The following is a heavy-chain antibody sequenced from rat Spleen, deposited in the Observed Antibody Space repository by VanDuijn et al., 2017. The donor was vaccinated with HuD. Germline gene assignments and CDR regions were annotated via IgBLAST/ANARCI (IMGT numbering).Heavy chain of an antibody. Sequence: VQVVESGGGLVQPKESLKISCAASGFTFSNAAMYWVRQAPGKGLEWVARIRTKPNNYATYYADSVKGRFTISRDDSKSMVYLHRDRLKTEDTALTYCTAFSGRIDHWVQRVMVTFSS. CDR2: IRTKPNNYAT. CDR3: TAFSGRIDH. J-gene: IGHJ2*01. CDR1: GFTFSNAA. V-gene: IGHV10-5*01. D-gene: IGHD4-6*01.